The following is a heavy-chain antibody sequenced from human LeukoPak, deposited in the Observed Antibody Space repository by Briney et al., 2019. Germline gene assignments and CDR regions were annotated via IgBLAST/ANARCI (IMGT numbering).Heavy chain of an antibody. Sequence: GGSLRLSCAASGFTFSNYAMSWVRQAPGKGLEWVSAISGSGGSTYYADSVKGRFTFSRDNSKNTLYLQMNSLRAEDTAVYYCAKGNMVRGVIIYFDYWGQGTLVTVSS. V-gene: IGHV3-23*01. D-gene: IGHD3-10*01. J-gene: IGHJ4*02. CDR3: AKGNMVRGVIIYFDY. CDR2: ISGSGGST. CDR1: GFTFSNYA.